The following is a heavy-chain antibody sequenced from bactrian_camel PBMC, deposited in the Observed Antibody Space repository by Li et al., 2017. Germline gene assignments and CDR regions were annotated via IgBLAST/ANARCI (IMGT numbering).Heavy chain of an antibody. CDR3: AADSGGCYFGLRGNWLTFTN. D-gene: IGHD2*01. CDR1: GHTDSSDC. J-gene: IGHJ4*01. Sequence: VQLVESGGGSVQPGGSLRLSCVFSGHTDSSDCLGWFRQAPGKEREYVATIYNDSNVPLYADSVKDRFTVSRDDAQNTIYLQMNNLKPEDTAVYYRAADSGGCYFGLRGNWLTFTNWGQGTQVTVS. CDR2: IYNDSNVP. V-gene: IGHV3-2*01.